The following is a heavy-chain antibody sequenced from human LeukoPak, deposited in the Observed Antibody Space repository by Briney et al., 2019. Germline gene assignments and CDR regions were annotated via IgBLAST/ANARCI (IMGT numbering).Heavy chain of an antibody. CDR3: ARAYSSSSWDFLFAQFDY. CDR2: IIPIFGTA. J-gene: IGHJ4*02. Sequence: SVKVSCKASGGTFSSYAISWVRQAPGQGLEWMGRIIPIFGTANCAQKFQGRVTMTRDTSTSTVYMELSSLRSEDTAVYYCARAYSSSSWDFLFAQFDYWGQGTLVTVSS. D-gene: IGHD6-6*01. CDR1: GGTFSSYA. V-gene: IGHV1-69*05.